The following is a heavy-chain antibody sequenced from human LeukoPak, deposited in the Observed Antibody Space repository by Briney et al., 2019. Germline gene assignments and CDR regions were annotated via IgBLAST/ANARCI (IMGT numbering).Heavy chain of an antibody. CDR3: ARDQIAVAGTFDY. CDR1: GFTFSSYS. CDR2: ISSSSSYI. Sequence: GGSLRLSCAASGFTFSSYSMNWVRQAPGKGLEWVSSISSSSSYIYYADSVKGRFTISRDNAKNSLYLQMNSLRAEDTAVYYCARDQIAVAGTFDYWGQGALVTVSS. D-gene: IGHD6-19*01. J-gene: IGHJ4*02. V-gene: IGHV3-21*01.